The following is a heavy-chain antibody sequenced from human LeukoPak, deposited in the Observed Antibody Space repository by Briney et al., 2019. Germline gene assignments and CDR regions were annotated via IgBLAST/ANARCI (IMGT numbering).Heavy chain of an antibody. J-gene: IGHJ6*02. CDR1: GYTFTSYW. D-gene: IGHD1-1*01. V-gene: IGHV5-51*01. Sequence: GESLKISCKAFGYTFTSYWIGWVRQMPGKGLEWMGIIYPGDSETRYSPSFQGQVTISADKSISTAYLQWSSLKASDTAMYYCARAPYRGGTGMDVWGQGTTVTVSS. CDR3: ARAPYRGGTGMDV. CDR2: IYPGDSET.